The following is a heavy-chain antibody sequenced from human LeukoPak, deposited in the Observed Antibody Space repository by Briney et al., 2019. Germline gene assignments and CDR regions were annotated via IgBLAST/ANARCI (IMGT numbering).Heavy chain of an antibody. V-gene: IGHV4-39*07. CDR3: ARVSKHDFWSGHGVFDI. J-gene: IGHJ3*02. Sequence: KSSETLSLTCTVSGASISSNSYYWGWIRQPPGKGLEWIASIHYSGSTYYNSSLKSRVTISLDTSENQFSLRLSSVTAADTAVYYCARVSKHDFWSGHGVFDIWGQGTMVTVSS. CDR1: GASISSNSYY. CDR2: IHYSGST. D-gene: IGHD3-3*01.